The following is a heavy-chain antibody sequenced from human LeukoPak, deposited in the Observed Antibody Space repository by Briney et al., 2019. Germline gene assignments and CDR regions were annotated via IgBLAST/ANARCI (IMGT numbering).Heavy chain of an antibody. CDR1: RGTFSSYA. Sequence: ASVKVSCKASRGTFSSYAISWVRQAPGQGLEWMGGIIPIFGTANYAQKFQGRVTITTDESTSTAYMELSSLRSEDTAVYYCARLYYDILTEGNNWFDPWGQGTLVTVSS. CDR3: ARLYYDILTEGNNWFDP. D-gene: IGHD3-9*01. J-gene: IGHJ5*02. CDR2: IIPIFGTA. V-gene: IGHV1-69*05.